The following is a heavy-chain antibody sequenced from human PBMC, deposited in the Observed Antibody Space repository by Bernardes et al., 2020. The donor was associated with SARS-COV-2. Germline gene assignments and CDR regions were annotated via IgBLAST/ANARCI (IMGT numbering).Heavy chain of an antibody. Sequence: GSLRLSCAASGFKFDDYGMSWVRQTPGKGLEWVSGIKRNGGSTGYADFVQGRFTISRDNAKNSLYLQMSSLRAEDTALYHCVRGYYDGPFDNWGQGTLVAVSS. D-gene: IGHD3-3*01. CDR3: VRGYYDGPFDN. CDR1: GFKFDDYG. J-gene: IGHJ4*02. V-gene: IGHV3-20*01. CDR2: IKRNGGST.